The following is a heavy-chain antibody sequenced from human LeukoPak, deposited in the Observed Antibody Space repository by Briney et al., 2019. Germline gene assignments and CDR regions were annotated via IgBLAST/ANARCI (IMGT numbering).Heavy chain of an antibody. J-gene: IGHJ5*02. CDR3: AAQAVAGTRGWFDP. V-gene: IGHV3-30*03. D-gene: IGHD6-19*01. Sequence: PGGSLRLSCAASGFTFSSYGMHWVRQAPGKGLEWVAVISYDGSNKYYADSVKGRFTISRDNSKNTLYLQMNSLRAEDTAVYYCAAQAVAGTRGWFDPWGQGTLVTVSS. CDR1: GFTFSSYG. CDR2: ISYDGSNK.